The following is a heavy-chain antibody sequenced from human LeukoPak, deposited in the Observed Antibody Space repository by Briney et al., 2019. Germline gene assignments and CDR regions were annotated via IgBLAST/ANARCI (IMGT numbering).Heavy chain of an antibody. V-gene: IGHV3-48*03. CDR1: GFTFSSYE. CDR3: AKEHTFGGVIA. CDR2: ISSSGSTI. J-gene: IGHJ4*02. Sequence: GGSLRLSCAASGFTFSSYEMNWVRQAPGKGLEWVSYISSSGSTIYYADSVKGRFTISRDNSKNTLYLQMNSLRAEDTAVYYCAKEHTFGGVIAWGQGTLVTVSS. D-gene: IGHD3-16*02.